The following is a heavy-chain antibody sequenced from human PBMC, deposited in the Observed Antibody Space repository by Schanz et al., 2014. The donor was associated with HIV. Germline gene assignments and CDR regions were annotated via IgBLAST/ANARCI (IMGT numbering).Heavy chain of an antibody. CDR2: IWYDGSNK. J-gene: IGHJ5*02. Sequence: QVQLVESGGGVVQPGRSLRLSCAASGFTFSSYGMHWVRQAPGKGLEWVAVIWYDGSNKYYADSVKGRFTISRDNSRKTLYLQMNSLRAEDTALYYCARGGLQWHPEWFDLWGQGTLVSVSS. V-gene: IGHV3-33*01. D-gene: IGHD4-4*01. CDR1: GFTFSSYG. CDR3: ARGGLQWHPEWFDL.